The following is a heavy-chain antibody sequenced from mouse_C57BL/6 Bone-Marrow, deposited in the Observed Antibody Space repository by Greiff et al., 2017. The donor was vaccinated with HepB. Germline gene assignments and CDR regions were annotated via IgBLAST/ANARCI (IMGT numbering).Heavy chain of an antibody. CDR2: IDPSDSET. V-gene: IGHV1-52*01. Sequence: VQLQQPGAELVRPGSSVKLSCKASGYTFTSYWMHWVKQRPIQELEWIGNIDPSDSETHYNQKFKDKATLTVDKSSSTAYMQLSSLTSEDSAVYYCAREDWDWYFDVWGTGTTVTVSS. CDR1: GYTFTSYW. J-gene: IGHJ1*03. D-gene: IGHD4-1*01. CDR3: AREDWDWYFDV.